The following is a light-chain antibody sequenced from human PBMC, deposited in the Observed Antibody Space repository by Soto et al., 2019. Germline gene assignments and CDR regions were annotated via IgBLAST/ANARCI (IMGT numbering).Light chain of an antibody. Sequence: QSVLTQPPSASGTPGQRVTISCSGTSTDFVSYNRVSWYQQPPGTAPKLIIYEASNRPSGVPDRFSGSKSGNTASLTISGLQAEDEAAYYCRLYTSEKTYVLGTGEKGTVL. V-gene: IGLV2-18*01. J-gene: IGLJ1*01. CDR2: EAS. CDR1: STDFVSYNR. CDR3: RLYTSEKTYV.